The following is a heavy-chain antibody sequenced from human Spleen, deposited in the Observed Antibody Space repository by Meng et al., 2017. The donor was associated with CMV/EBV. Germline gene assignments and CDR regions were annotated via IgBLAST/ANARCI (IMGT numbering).Heavy chain of an antibody. J-gene: IGHJ4*02. Sequence: SVKVSCRASGCTFNDYYMSWVRQAPGQGLEWMGRIIPILGIANYAQKFQGRVTITADKSTSTAYMELSSLRSEDTAVYYCARALSTPTAGGYWGQGTLVTVSS. CDR1: GCTFNDYY. CDR3: ARALSTPTAGGY. CDR2: IIPILGIA. D-gene: IGHD4-17*01. V-gene: IGHV1-69*04.